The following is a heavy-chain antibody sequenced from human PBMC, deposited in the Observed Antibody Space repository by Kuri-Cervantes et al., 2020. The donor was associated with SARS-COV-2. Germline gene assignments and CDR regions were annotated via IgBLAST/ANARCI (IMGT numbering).Heavy chain of an antibody. CDR1: GYTFTSYA. D-gene: IGHD4-17*01. CDR2: INTNTGNP. CDR3: TTEAALTVTTEEY. Sequence: ASVKVSCKASGYTFTSYAMNWVRQAPGQGLEWMGWINTNTGNPTYAQGFTGRFVFSLDTSVSTAYLQISSLKAEDTAVYYCTTEAALTVTTEEYWGQGTLVTVAS. V-gene: IGHV7-4-1*02. J-gene: IGHJ4*02.